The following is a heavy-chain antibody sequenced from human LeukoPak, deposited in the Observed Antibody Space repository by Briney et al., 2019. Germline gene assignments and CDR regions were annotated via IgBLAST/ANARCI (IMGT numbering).Heavy chain of an antibody. Sequence: GGSLRLPCAASGFTFSSYGVSWVRQAPGKGLEWVSAISGSGGSTYYADSVKGRLTISRDNSKNTLYLQMNSLRAEDTAVYYCAKAPDFWSGYSDYWGQGTLVTVSS. J-gene: IGHJ4*02. CDR3: AKAPDFWSGYSDY. CDR1: GFTFSSYG. CDR2: ISGSGGST. V-gene: IGHV3-23*01. D-gene: IGHD3-3*01.